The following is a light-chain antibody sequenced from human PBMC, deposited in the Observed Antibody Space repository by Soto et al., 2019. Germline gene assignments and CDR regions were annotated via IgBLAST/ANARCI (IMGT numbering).Light chain of an antibody. J-gene: IGKJ4*01. CDR3: QQYNSWPLT. Sequence: EMVMTQSPATLSVSPGERATLSCRASQSVSSNLAWYQQKPGQAPRLPIYGASTRATGIPARFSGSGSGTEFTLTISSLQSEDFAVYYCQQYNSWPLTFGGGTKVDIK. CDR2: GAS. CDR1: QSVSSN. V-gene: IGKV3-15*01.